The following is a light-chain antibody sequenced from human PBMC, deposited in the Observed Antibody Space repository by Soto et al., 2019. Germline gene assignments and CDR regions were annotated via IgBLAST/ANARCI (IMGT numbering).Light chain of an antibody. CDR2: DAS. CDR1: QSVSTY. CDR3: QQRSNWQIT. V-gene: IGKV3-11*01. J-gene: IGKJ5*01. Sequence: EPVLTQSPATLSWSPVESATLSCRASQSVSTYLAWYQQKPGQAPRLLIYDASNRVTGIPARFRGSGSGTDFTLPISSLEPDDFAVYYCQQRSNWQITFGQGTRLEI.